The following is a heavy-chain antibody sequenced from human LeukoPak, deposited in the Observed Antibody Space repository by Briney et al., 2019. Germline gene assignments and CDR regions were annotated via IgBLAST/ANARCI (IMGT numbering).Heavy chain of an antibody. D-gene: IGHD5-12*01. Sequence: SETLSLTCAVSGGSISSSNWWSWVRQPPGKGLEWTGEIFHSGSTNYHPSLESRLTISMDKSKNQFSLKLSSVTAADTAVYYCARLSGYDWESFFDYWGQGTLVTVSS. CDR2: IFHSGST. CDR1: GGSISSSNW. V-gene: IGHV4-4*02. J-gene: IGHJ4*02. CDR3: ARLSGYDWESFFDY.